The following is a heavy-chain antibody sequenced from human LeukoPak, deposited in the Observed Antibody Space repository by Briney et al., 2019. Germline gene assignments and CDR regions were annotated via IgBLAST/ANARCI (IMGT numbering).Heavy chain of an antibody. D-gene: IGHD6-6*01. J-gene: IGHJ4*02. CDR2: ISSSGSTI. CDR1: GFTSSSYE. Sequence: GGSLRLSCAASGFTSSSYEMNWVRQAPGKGLEWVSYISSSGSTIYYADSVKGRFIISRDNAKNSLYLQMNSLRAEDTAVYYCARDRIAARRIGFDYWGQGTLVTVSS. V-gene: IGHV3-48*03. CDR3: ARDRIAARRIGFDY.